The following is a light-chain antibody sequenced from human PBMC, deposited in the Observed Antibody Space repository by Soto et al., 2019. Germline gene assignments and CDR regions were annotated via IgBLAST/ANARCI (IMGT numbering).Light chain of an antibody. CDR1: SGHSSYA. J-gene: IGLJ2*01. Sequence: QSVLTQSPSASASLGASVKLTCTLSSGHSSYAIAWHQQQPEKGPRYLMKLNSDGSHSKGDGIPDRFSGSSSGAERYLTISSLQSEDEADYYCKTWGSGTVVFGGGTQLTVL. CDR3: KTWGSGTVV. CDR2: LNSDGSH. V-gene: IGLV4-69*01.